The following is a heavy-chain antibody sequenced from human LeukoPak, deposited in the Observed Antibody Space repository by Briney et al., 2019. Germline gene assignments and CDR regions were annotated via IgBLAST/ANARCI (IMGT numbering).Heavy chain of an antibody. CDR1: GLTFSNYG. V-gene: IGHV3-33*01. J-gene: IGHJ4*02. Sequence: GGSLRLSCAASGLTFSNYGMHWVRQAPGKGLGWVAVIWYDGSNQYYAESVKGRFTISRDNSKNTLYLQMNSLRAEDTAVYYCAANFDLWGQGTLVTVSS. CDR2: IWYDGSNQ. CDR3: AANFDL.